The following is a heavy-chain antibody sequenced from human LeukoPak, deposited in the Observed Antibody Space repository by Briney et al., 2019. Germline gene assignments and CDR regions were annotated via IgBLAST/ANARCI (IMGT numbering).Heavy chain of an antibody. V-gene: IGHV3-15*01. D-gene: IGHD3-16*02. Sequence: GGSLRLSCAASGFTFSNAWMSWVRQAPGKGLEWVGRIKSKTDGGTTDYAAPVKGRFTISRDDSKNTLYLQMNSLKTEDTAVYYCTTDTRDDYVWESYRYTTPWIDYWGQGTLVTVSS. CDR1: GFTFSNAW. CDR3: TTDTRDDYVWESYRYTTPWIDY. CDR2: IKSKTDGGTT. J-gene: IGHJ4*02.